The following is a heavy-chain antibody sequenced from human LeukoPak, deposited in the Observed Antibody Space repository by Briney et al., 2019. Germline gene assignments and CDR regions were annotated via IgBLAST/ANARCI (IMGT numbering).Heavy chain of an antibody. CDR3: ARDIATAGHLAFDY. J-gene: IGHJ4*02. CDR1: GLTFSTYT. V-gene: IGHV3-21*01. D-gene: IGHD6-13*01. CDR2: ISTSSNNI. Sequence: PGGSLRLSCAASGLTFSTYTMNWVRQAPGKGLEWVSSISTSSNNIYYSDSMKGRFTISRDNAKNSLFLQMDSLRAEDTAIYYCARDIATAGHLAFDYWGQGTLVTVSS.